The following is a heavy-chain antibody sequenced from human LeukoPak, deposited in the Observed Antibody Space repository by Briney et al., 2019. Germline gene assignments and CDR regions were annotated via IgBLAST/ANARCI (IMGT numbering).Heavy chain of an antibody. CDR1: GYSFTSYW. CDR3: ARPYSSGWSRAYDAFDI. D-gene: IGHD6-19*01. Sequence: GESLKISCKGSGYSFTSYWIGWVRQMPGKGLEWMGIIYPGDSDTRYSPSFQGQVTISADKSISTAHLQWSSLKASDTAMYYCARPYSSGWSRAYDAFDIWGQGTMVTVSS. V-gene: IGHV5-51*01. CDR2: IYPGDSDT. J-gene: IGHJ3*02.